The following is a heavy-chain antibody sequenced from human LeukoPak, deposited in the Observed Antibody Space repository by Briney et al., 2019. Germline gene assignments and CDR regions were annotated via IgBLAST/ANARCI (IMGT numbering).Heavy chain of an antibody. V-gene: IGHV4-38-2*01. D-gene: IGHD3-16*01. J-gene: IGHJ4*02. CDR2: IYHSGCT. CDR1: GYSISSGYY. CDR3: ASVGGSY. Sequence: SETLSLTCAVSGYSISSGYYWGWIRQPPGKGLEWIGSIYHSGCTYYNPSLKSRVTISVDTSKNQFSLKLSSVTAADTAVYYCASVGGSYWGQGTLVTVSS.